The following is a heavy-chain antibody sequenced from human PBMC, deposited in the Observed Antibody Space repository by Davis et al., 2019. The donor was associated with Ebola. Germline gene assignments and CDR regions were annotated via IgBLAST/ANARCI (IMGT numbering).Heavy chain of an antibody. CDR3: ARLPQDDDYGDYYFDY. Sequence: GESLKISCAASGFTFSSYGMHWVRQAPGKGLEWVAVIWYDGSNKYYADSVKGRFTISRDNSKNTLYLQMNSLRAEDTAVYYCARLPQDDDYGDYYFDYWGQGTLVTVSS. CDR1: GFTFSSYG. CDR2: IWYDGSNK. D-gene: IGHD4-17*01. J-gene: IGHJ4*02. V-gene: IGHV3-33*01.